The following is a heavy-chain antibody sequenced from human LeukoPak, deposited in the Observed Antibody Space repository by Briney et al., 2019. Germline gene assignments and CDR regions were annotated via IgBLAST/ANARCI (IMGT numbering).Heavy chain of an antibody. CDR2: IYHSGST. J-gene: IGHJ4*02. CDR3: ARGTYYFDY. V-gene: IGHV4-30-2*01. D-gene: IGHD1-14*01. Sequence: SETLSLTCAVSGSSISSGGYSWSWIRQPPGKGLEWIGYIYHSGSTYYNPSLKSRVTISVDRSKNQFSLKLSSVTAADTAVYYCARGTYYFDYWGQGTLVTVSS. CDR1: GSSISSGGYS.